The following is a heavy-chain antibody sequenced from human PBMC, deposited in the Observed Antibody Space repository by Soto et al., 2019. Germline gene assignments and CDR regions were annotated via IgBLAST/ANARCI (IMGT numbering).Heavy chain of an antibody. D-gene: IGHD3-10*01. CDR2: ISAYNGNT. Sequence: ASVKVSCKASGYTFTSYGISWVRQAPGQGLEWMGWISAYNGNTNYAQKLQGRVTMTTDTSTSTAYMELRSLRSDDTAVYYCAREITTKALLWFGELVHFDYCGQRTLVTVSS. J-gene: IGHJ4*02. CDR1: GYTFTSYG. CDR3: AREITTKALLWFGELVHFDY. V-gene: IGHV1-18*04.